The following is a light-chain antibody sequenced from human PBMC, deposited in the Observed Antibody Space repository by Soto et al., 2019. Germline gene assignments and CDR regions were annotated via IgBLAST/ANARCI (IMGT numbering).Light chain of an antibody. J-gene: IGKJ5*01. CDR1: QGIGNA. Sequence: IQMTQSPSSLSAPVGPRVTISCRASQGIGNALGWYQQKPGKAPKLLIYAASTLQSGVPSRFSGSGSGTEFTLTISSLQPEDFATYYCQQLNSYPITFGQGTRLEIK. CDR3: QQLNSYPIT. CDR2: AAS. V-gene: IGKV1-17*01.